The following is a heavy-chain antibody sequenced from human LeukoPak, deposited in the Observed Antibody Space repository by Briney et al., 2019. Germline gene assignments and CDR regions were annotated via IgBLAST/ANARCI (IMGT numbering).Heavy chain of an antibody. CDR2: IYYSGST. Sequence: SETLSLTCTVSGGSISSYYWSWIRQPPGKGLEWIGYIYYSGSTNYNPSLKSQVTISVDTSKNQFSLKLSSVTAADTAVYYCARGGTYYYDSSGLFDYWGQGTLVTVSS. CDR1: GGSISSYY. V-gene: IGHV4-59*01. D-gene: IGHD3-22*01. J-gene: IGHJ4*02. CDR3: ARGGTYYYDSSGLFDY.